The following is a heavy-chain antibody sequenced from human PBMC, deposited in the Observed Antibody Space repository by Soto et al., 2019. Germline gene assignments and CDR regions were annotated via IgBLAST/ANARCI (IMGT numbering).Heavy chain of an antibody. CDR1: GFTFRSFT. CDR2: ISSNSDYI. J-gene: IGHJ5*02. D-gene: IGHD6-13*01. CDR3: TRDASRDSSARGWFDP. Sequence: GGSLRLSCAASGFTFRSFTMNWVRQAPGKGLEWVSTISSNSDYIYYTDALRGRFTISRDNDKNSLHLQMTRLRAEDTAVYYCTRDASRDSSARGWFDPWGPGTLVTVSS. V-gene: IGHV3-21*01.